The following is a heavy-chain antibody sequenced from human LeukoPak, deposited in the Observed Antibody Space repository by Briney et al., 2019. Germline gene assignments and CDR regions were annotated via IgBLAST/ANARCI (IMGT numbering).Heavy chain of an antibody. D-gene: IGHD6-19*01. CDR2: ISSSSSYI. CDR3: ARADSSGWYSPGY. V-gene: IGHV3-21*01. J-gene: IGHJ4*02. CDR1: GFTFSSYS. Sequence: GGSLRLSCAASGFTFSSYSMNWVRQAPGKRLEWVSSISSSSSYIYYADSVKGRFTISRDNAKNSLYLQMNSLRAEDTAVYYCARADSSGWYSPGYWGQGTLVTVSS.